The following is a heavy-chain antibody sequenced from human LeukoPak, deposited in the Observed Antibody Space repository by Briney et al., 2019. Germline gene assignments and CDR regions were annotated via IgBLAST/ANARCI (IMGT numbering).Heavy chain of an antibody. CDR2: INPNSGGT. CDR3: ARAALGVWFGEPLGGPTEY. J-gene: IGHJ4*02. D-gene: IGHD3-10*01. Sequence: ASVKVSCKASGYTFTGYYIHWVRQAPGQGLERMGWINPNSGGTYYAQSFQGRVTMTRDTSISTAYMELSRLRSDDTAVYYCARAALGVWFGEPLGGPTEYWGQGTLVTVSS. V-gene: IGHV1-2*02. CDR1: GYTFTGYY.